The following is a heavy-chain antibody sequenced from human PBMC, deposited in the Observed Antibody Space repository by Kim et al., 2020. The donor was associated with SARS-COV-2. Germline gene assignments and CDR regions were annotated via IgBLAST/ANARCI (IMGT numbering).Heavy chain of an antibody. J-gene: IGHJ4*02. D-gene: IGHD6-19*01. V-gene: IGHV1-18*01. Sequence: AQKLQGRVTMTTDTATRTAYMELKSLRSDDTAVYYCAREKYSSGWYAFDYWGQGTLVTVSS. CDR3: AREKYSSGWYAFDY.